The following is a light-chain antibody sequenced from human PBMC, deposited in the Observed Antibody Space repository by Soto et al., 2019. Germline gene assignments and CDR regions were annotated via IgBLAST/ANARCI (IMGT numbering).Light chain of an antibody. CDR2: AAS. CDR3: QQSYSTPIT. J-gene: IGKJ5*01. CDR1: HGISSS. V-gene: IGKV1-39*01. Sequence: DIQMTQSQSSLSASVGDRVTITCRASHGISSSFHWYQQKPGKAPKLLIYAASSLQSGVPSRFSGSGSGTEFTLTISSRQPEDFATYNCQQSYSTPITVGQGTRLEIK.